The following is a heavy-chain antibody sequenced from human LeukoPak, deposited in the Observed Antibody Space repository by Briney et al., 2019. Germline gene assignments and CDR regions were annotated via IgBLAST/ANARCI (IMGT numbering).Heavy chain of an antibody. CDR1: GFTFDDYA. CDR2: ISWNSGSI. D-gene: IGHD3-22*01. CDR3: ARRGYSDSSGYDY. Sequence: GGSLRLSCAASGFTFDDYAMHWVRQAPGKGLEWVSGISWNSGSIGYADSVKGRFTISRDNAKNSLYLQINSLRAEDTAIYYCARRGYSDSSGYDYWGQGTLVTVSS. V-gene: IGHV3-9*01. J-gene: IGHJ4*02.